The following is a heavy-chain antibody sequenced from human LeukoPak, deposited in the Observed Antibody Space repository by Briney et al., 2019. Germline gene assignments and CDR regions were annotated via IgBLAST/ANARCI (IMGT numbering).Heavy chain of an antibody. CDR2: IYYSRTT. Sequence: SETLSLTCTVPGGSISGGGYFWSWIRQHPGKGLEWIRHIYYSRTTYYNPSLKRRVTTSVDTSRNQFSLKLSSVTAADTAVYYCARMTVGIYYFAYWGQGTLVTVSS. CDR1: GGSISGGGYF. CDR3: ARMTVGIYYFAY. D-gene: IGHD2-21*01. V-gene: IGHV4-31*03. J-gene: IGHJ4*02.